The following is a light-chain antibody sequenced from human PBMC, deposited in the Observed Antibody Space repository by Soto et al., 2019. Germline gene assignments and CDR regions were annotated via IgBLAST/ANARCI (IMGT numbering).Light chain of an antibody. CDR1: QSVSSS. CDR2: DAT. J-gene: IGKJ4*01. Sequence: EIVLTQSPATLSLSPGERATLSCRASQSVSSSLAWYQQKPGQAPRVLIYDATNRATGIPARFGGSGSGTDFTLTISSLEPEDFAVYYCQQRRTWPLTFGGGTKVDIK. CDR3: QQRRTWPLT. V-gene: IGKV3-11*01.